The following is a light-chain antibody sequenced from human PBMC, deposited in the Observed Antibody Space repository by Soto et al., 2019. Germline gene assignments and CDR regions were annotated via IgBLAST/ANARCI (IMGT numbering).Light chain of an antibody. CDR2: LNSDGSH. Sequence: QSVLTQSPSASASLGASVKLTCTLSSGHSNYAIAWHQQQPEKGPRYLMKLNSDGSHSKGDGIPDRFSGSSSGAERYLTISRLQAEDEGDYYCPPWGPGLHVVCGGGTTLTVL. CDR3: PPWGPGLHVV. CDR1: SGHSNYA. J-gene: IGLJ2*01. V-gene: IGLV4-69*01.